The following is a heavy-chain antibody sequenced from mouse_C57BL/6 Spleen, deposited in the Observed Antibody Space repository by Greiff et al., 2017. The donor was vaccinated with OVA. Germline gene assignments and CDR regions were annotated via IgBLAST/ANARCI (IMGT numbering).Heavy chain of an antibody. J-gene: IGHJ3*01. CDR2: INPNNGGT. V-gene: IGHV1-22*01. CDR3: ARSGPYYYGSSYPFAY. CDR1: GYTFTDYN. D-gene: IGHD1-1*01. Sequence: EVQLQQSGPELVKPGASVKMSCKASGYTFTDYNMHWVKQSHGKSLEWIGYINPNNGGTSYNQKFKGKATLTVNKSSSTAYMELRSLTSEDSAVYYCARSGPYYYGSSYPFAYWGQGTLVTVSA.